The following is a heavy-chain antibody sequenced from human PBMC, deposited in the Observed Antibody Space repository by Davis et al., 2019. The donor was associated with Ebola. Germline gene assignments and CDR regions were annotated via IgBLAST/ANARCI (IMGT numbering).Heavy chain of an antibody. Sequence: GGSLRLSCAASGFTVSSNYMSWVRQAPGKGLEWVSAISGSGGSTYYADSVKGRFTISRDNSKNTLYLQMNSLRAEDTAVYYCAKADCSGGSCYSIDYWGQGTLVTVSS. D-gene: IGHD2-15*01. CDR3: AKADCSGGSCYSIDY. CDR1: GFTVSSNY. J-gene: IGHJ4*02. CDR2: ISGSGGST. V-gene: IGHV3-23*01.